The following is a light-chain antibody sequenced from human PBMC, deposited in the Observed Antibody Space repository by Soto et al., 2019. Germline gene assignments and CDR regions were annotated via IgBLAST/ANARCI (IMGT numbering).Light chain of an antibody. CDR1: QSVSSD. Sequence: EIGLTQSPATLSVSPGERATLSFWASQSVSSDLAWYQHKPGQAPRLLIYGASTRATAIPARFSGSGSETEFTLTISSLQSEDSAVYYCQQYNNWPPWTFGQGTKVDIK. J-gene: IGKJ1*01. CDR3: QQYNNWPPWT. CDR2: GAS. V-gene: IGKV3-15*01.